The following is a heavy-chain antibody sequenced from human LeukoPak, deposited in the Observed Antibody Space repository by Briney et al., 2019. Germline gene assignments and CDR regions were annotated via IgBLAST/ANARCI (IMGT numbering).Heavy chain of an antibody. J-gene: IGHJ4*02. CDR3: ARGLSSGWSTEYYFDY. CDR2: FDPEDGET. D-gene: IGHD6-19*01. V-gene: IGHV1-24*01. CDR1: GYTLTELS. Sequence: ASVKVSCKVSGYTLTELSMHWVRQAPGKGLEWMGGFDPEDGETIYAQKFQGRVTMTEDTSTDTAYMELSSLRSEDTAVYYCARGLSSGWSTEYYFDYWGQGTLVTVSS.